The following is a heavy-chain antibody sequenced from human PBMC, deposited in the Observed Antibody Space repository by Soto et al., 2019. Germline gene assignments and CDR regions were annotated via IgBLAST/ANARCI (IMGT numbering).Heavy chain of an antibody. J-gene: IGHJ4*02. V-gene: IGHV3-7*01. D-gene: IGHD6-6*01. CDR3: ARDLGYSTSSASDY. Sequence: EVQLVESGGGLVQPGGSQRLSCVASGFTFRTYCMSWVRQAPGKGLEWVANINLDGTEKYYVDSVQGRFTISRDNAKNSLYLQMNSLRAEDTAVYYCARDLGYSTSSASDYWGQGTLVTVSS. CDR1: GFTFRTYC. CDR2: INLDGTEK.